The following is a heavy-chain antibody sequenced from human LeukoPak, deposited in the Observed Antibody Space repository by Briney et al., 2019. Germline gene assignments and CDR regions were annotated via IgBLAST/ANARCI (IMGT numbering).Heavy chain of an antibody. CDR1: GGSISSSSYY. D-gene: IGHD6-19*01. V-gene: IGHV4-39*01. Sequence: KPSETLSLTCTVSGGSISSSSYYWGWIRQSPGKGLEWIGSIFYSGSTYYNPSLKSRVTISIDTSENQFSLKLSSVTAADTAVYYCATTPASAVAGTLDPKEWGQGTLVTVSS. J-gene: IGHJ4*02. CDR3: ATTPASAVAGTLDPKE. CDR2: IFYSGST.